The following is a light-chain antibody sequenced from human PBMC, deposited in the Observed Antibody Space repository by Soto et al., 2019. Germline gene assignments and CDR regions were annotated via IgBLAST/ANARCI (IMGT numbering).Light chain of an antibody. V-gene: IGLV1-40*01. CDR1: SSNIGADND. CDR2: GNS. J-gene: IGLJ1*01. CDR3: KSYDSSLSWG. Sequence: QSVLTQPPSASGAPGQSVTISCTGSSSNIGADNDVHWYQQLPGTAPKLLIYGNSNRPSGVPDRFSGSKSGTSASLAITGLQAEDEADYYCKSYDSSLSWGFGTGTKLTVL.